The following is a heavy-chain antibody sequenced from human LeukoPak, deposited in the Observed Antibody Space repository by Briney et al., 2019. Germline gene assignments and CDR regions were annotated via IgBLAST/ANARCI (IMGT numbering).Heavy chain of an antibody. D-gene: IGHD4-17*01. Sequence: GGSLRLSCAASGFTFSSYSMNWVRQAPGKGLEWVSAISGSGGSTYYADSVKGRFTISRDNSKNTLYLQMNSLRAEDTAVYYCAKGDYGDPQGDAFDIWGQGTMVTVSS. V-gene: IGHV3-23*01. CDR3: AKGDYGDPQGDAFDI. CDR1: GFTFSSYS. CDR2: ISGSGGST. J-gene: IGHJ3*02.